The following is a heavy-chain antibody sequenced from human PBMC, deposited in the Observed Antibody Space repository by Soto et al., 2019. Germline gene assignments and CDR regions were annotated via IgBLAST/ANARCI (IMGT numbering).Heavy chain of an antibody. D-gene: IGHD3-16*01. CDR2: IYYSGST. J-gene: IGHJ3*02. V-gene: IGHV4-59*01. CDR3: AREVMITILPGPRVPDAFDI. Sequence: SETLSLTCTVSGGSISSYYWSWIRQPPGKGLEWIGYIYYSGSTNYNPSLKSRVTISVDTSKNQFSLKLSSVTAADTAVYYCAREVMITILPGPRVPDAFDIWGPGTMVTLSS. CDR1: GGSISSYY.